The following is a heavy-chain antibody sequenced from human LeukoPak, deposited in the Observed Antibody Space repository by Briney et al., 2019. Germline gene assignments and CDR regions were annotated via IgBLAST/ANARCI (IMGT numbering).Heavy chain of an antibody. CDR1: GFIFSDYY. D-gene: IGHD5-12*01. V-gene: IGHV3-11*01. CDR3: ARDPGSGYEEHFDY. CDR2: ISSSGSTM. J-gene: IGHJ4*02. Sequence: GGSLRLSCTASGFIFSDYYMSWIRQAPGKGLEWVSYISSSGSTMYYTDSVKGRFTISRDNAKDSLYLQMNSLRAEDTAVYYCARDPGSGYEEHFDYWGQGTLVTVSS.